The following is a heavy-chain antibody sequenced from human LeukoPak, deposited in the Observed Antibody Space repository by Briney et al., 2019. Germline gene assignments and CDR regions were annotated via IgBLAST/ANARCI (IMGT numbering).Heavy chain of an antibody. V-gene: IGHV3-21*06. CDR1: GFTVSSNS. J-gene: IGHJ4*02. Sequence: GGSLRLSCTVSGFTVSSNSMSWVRQAPGKGLEWVSSIDSSGGYMFYADSVKGRFIISRDNAKDSLYLQMNSLRVEDTAVYYCLRGDRRDYWGQGTLVTVSS. CDR3: LRGDRRDY. CDR2: IDSSGGYM.